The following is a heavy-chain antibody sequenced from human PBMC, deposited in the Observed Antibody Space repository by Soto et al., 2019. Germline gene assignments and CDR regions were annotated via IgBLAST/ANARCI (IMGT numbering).Heavy chain of an antibody. CDR2: ISGSGGST. V-gene: IGHV3-23*01. CDR1: GFTFSSYA. J-gene: IGHJ4*02. Sequence: EVQLLESGGGLVQPGGSLRLSCAASGFTFSSYAMSWVRQAPGKGLEWVSAISGSGGSTYYADSVKGRFTISRDNSKNTLYLQMNSLRAEDTVVYYCAKGGVVVVAATAYWGQGTLVTVSS. D-gene: IGHD2-15*01. CDR3: AKGGVVVVAATAY.